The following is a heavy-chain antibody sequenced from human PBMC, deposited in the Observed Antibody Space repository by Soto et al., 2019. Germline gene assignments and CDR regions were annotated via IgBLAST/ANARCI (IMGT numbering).Heavy chain of an antibody. CDR3: ASDFRYCSGGSCYDGVWFDP. CDR1: GGTFSSYA. D-gene: IGHD2-15*01. V-gene: IGHV1-69*13. CDR2: IIPIFGTA. Sequence: SVKVSCKASGGTFSSYAISWVRQAPGQGLEWMGGIIPIFGTANYAQKSQGRVTITADESTSTAYMELSSLRSEDTAVYYCASDFRYCSGGSCYDGVWFDPWGQGTLVTVSS. J-gene: IGHJ5*02.